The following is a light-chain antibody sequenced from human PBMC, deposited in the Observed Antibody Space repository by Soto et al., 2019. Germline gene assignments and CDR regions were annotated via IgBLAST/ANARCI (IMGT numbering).Light chain of an antibody. Sequence: EIVLTQSPGTLSLSPGERATLSCRASQSISSTYLAWYRQKPGQPPRLLIYAASSRATGIPDRFSGSGSGTEFTLTISRLEPEDFAVYYCQQYFASSWTFGQGTRVEIK. CDR3: QQYFASSWT. CDR2: AAS. CDR1: QSISSTY. V-gene: IGKV3-20*01. J-gene: IGKJ1*01.